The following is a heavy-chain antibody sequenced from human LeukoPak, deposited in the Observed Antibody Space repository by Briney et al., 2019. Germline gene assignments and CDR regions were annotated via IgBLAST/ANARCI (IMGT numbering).Heavy chain of an antibody. D-gene: IGHD3-22*01. CDR3: ARSSGYFNYYFDY. CDR2: ISYDGSNK. J-gene: IGHJ4*02. CDR1: GFTFSSYA. V-gene: IGHV3-30-3*01. Sequence: GGSLRLSCAASGFTFSSYAMHWVRQAPGKGLEWVAVISYDGSNKYYADSVKGRFTISRDNSKNTLYLQMNSLRAEDTAVYYCARSSGYFNYYFDYWGQGTPVTVSS.